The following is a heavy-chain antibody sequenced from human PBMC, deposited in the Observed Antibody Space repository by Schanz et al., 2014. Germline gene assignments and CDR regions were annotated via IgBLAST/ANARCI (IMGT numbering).Heavy chain of an antibody. V-gene: IGHV3-21*02. CDR3: ARDLISSGWYG. D-gene: IGHD6-19*01. Sequence: EVQLLESGGGLAQPGGSLRLSCAASGFTFSSYGMNWVRQAPGKGLEWVSYISSSSSYIYYADSMKGRFTISRDNAKNSLYLQMNSLRVEDTAVYYCARDLISSGWYGWGQGTLVTVSS. CDR2: ISSSSSYI. CDR1: GFTFSSYG. J-gene: IGHJ4*02.